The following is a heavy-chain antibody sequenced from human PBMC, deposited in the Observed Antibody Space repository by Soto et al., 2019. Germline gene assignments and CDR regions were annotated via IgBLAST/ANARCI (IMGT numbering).Heavy chain of an antibody. V-gene: IGHV3-11*01. CDR3: ARQIYDSDTGPNFQYYFDS. CDR1: GFTFSDHY. D-gene: IGHD3-22*01. CDR2: ISSRGTTK. Sequence: PGGSLRLSCAVSGFTFSDHYMSWIRQAPGKGLEWVSHISSRGTTKDYADSVKGRFTISRDNAKNSLYLQMNSLRAEDTAVYYCARQIYDSDTGPNFQYYFDSWGQGTPVTVSS. J-gene: IGHJ4*02.